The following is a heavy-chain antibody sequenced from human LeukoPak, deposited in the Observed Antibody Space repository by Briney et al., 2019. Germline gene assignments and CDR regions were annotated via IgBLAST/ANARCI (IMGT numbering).Heavy chain of an antibody. Sequence: PSQTLSLTCTVSGGSISSYYWSWIRQPPGKGLEWIGYIYYSGSTNYNPSLKSRVTISVDTSKNQFSLKLSSVTAADTAVYYCARQAGSGSYEVDYWGQGTLVTVSS. D-gene: IGHD3-10*01. V-gene: IGHV4-59*08. CDR3: ARQAGSGSYEVDY. CDR1: GGSISSYY. CDR2: IYYSGST. J-gene: IGHJ4*02.